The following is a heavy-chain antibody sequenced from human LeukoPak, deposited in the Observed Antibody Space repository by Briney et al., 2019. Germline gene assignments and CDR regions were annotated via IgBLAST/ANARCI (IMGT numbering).Heavy chain of an antibody. D-gene: IGHD5-24*01. J-gene: IGHJ4*02. V-gene: IGHV3-30*02. Sequence: PGGSLRLSCAASGFTFSSYGMHWVRQAPGKGLEWVAFIRYDGSNKYYADSVKGRFTISRDNSKNTLYLQMNSLRAEDTAVYYCAKDSATVEMATMFDYWGQGTLVTVSS. CDR2: IRYDGSNK. CDR1: GFTFSSYG. CDR3: AKDSATVEMATMFDY.